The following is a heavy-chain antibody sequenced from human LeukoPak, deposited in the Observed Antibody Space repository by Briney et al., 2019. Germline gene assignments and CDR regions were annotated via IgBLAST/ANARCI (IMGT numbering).Heavy chain of an antibody. CDR3: ARDPTGTYWFDP. CDR2: ISNDGSKK. V-gene: IGHV3-30*03. Sequence: GGSLRLSRAASGFTFSSYGMHWVRQAPGKGLDWVAVISNDGSKKYYADSVKGRFTISRDNSKNTLSLQVSSLRSEDTAVYYCARDPTGTYWFDPWGQGTLVTVSS. J-gene: IGHJ5*02. D-gene: IGHD4-17*01. CDR1: GFTFSSYG.